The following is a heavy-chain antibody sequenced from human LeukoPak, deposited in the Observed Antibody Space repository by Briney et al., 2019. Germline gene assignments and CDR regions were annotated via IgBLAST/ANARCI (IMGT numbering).Heavy chain of an antibody. CDR1: GGSISSSSYY. D-gene: IGHD4-17*01. J-gene: IGHJ5*02. V-gene: IGHV4-39*07. CDR2: IYYSGST. CDR3: ASGGDYAGFDP. Sequence: PSETLSLTCTVSGGSISSSSYYWGWIRQPPGKGLEWIGSIYYSGSTYYNPSLKSRVTISVDTSKNQFSLKLSSVAAAATAVYYCASGGDYAGFDPWGQGTLVTVSS.